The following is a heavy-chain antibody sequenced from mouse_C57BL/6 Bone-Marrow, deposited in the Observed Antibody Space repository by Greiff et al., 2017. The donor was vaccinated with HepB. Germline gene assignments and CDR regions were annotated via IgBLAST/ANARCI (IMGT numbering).Heavy chain of an antibody. D-gene: IGHD1-1*01. CDR2: ISNGGGST. CDR3: ARQYYYGKDWYFDV. Sequence: DVHLVESGGGLVQPGGSLKLSCAASGFTFSDYYMYWVRQTPEKRLEWVAYISNGGGSTYYPDTVKGRFTISRDNAKNTLYLQMSRLKSEDTAMYYCARQYYYGKDWYFDVWGTGTTVTVSS. J-gene: IGHJ1*03. CDR1: GFTFSDYY. V-gene: IGHV5-12*01.